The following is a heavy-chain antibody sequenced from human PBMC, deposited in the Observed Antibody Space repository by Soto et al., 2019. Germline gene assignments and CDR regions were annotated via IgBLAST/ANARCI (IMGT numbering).Heavy chain of an antibody. CDR1: GGSISSYY. Sequence: KTSETLSLTCTVSGGSISSYYWSWIRQPAGKGLEWIGRIYTSGSTNYNPSLNIRVTMSLDTSKNQFSLKLSSWTAADTARYYSARDVYYHFWSGYYHRGWYFDLWGSGPLVTVSS. J-gene: IGHJ2*01. D-gene: IGHD3-3*01. CDR3: ARDVYYHFWSGYYHRGWYFDL. CDR2: IYTSGST. V-gene: IGHV4-4*07.